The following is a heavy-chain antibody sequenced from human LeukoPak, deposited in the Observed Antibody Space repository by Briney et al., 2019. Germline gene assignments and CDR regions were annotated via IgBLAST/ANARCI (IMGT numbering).Heavy chain of an antibody. Sequence: SEKLSLTCTGSGGSISSYYWSWIRPPPGHGLEWIGYIYYRGTTKYNPSLKSRVTISVDTSKNQFSLKLSSVTAADTAVYYCARVPPGASHFDSWGQGTLVPVSS. CDR1: GGSISSYY. J-gene: IGHJ4*02. CDR3: ARVPPGASHFDS. V-gene: IGHV4-59*01. CDR2: IYYRGTT. D-gene: IGHD1-26*01.